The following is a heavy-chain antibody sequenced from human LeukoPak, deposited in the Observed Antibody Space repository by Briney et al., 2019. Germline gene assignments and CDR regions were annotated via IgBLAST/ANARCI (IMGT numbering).Heavy chain of an antibody. J-gene: IGHJ5*02. V-gene: IGHV4-34*01. D-gene: IGHD2-15*01. Sequence: SETLSLTCAVYGGSFSGYYWSWIRQPPGKGLEWIGEINHSGSTNYNPSLKSRVTISVDTSKNQFSLKLSSVTAADTAVYYCARVLFLTHGYCSGGSCSSWFDPWGQGTLATVSS. CDR2: INHSGST. CDR1: GGSFSGYY. CDR3: ARVLFLTHGYCSGGSCSSWFDP.